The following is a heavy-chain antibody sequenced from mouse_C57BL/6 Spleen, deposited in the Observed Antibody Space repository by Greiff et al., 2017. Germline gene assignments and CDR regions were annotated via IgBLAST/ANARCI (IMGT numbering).Heavy chain of an antibody. Sequence: ESGPGLVKPSQSLSLTCSVTGYSITSGYYWNWIRQFPGNKLEWMGYISYDGSNNYNPSLKNRISITRDTSKNQFFLKLNSVTTEDTATYYCAREITGTGVFDYWGQGTTLTVSS. CDR3: AREITGTGVFDY. D-gene: IGHD4-1*01. J-gene: IGHJ2*01. CDR1: GYSITSGYY. V-gene: IGHV3-6*01. CDR2: ISYDGSN.